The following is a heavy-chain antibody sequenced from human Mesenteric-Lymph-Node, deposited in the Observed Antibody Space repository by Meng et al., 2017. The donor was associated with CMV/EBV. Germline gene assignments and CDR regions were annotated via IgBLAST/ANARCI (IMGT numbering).Heavy chain of an antibody. CDR3: ARTPPGGAFDI. Sequence: YADSVKGRFTISRDNSKNTLYLQMNSLRAEDTAVYYCARTPPGGAFDIWGQGTMVTVSS. J-gene: IGHJ3*02. D-gene: IGHD3-16*01. V-gene: IGHV3-30*01.